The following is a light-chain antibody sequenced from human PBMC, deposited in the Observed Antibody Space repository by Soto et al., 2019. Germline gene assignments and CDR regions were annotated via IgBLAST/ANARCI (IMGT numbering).Light chain of an antibody. J-gene: IGLJ1*01. Sequence: QSVLTQPASVSGSPGQSITISCTGTSNDVGGYNFVSWYQQHPDKAPRLMICEVTNRPSGVSDRFSGSKSGNTASLTISGLQAEDEVDYYCTSFTSIHTYVFGTGTKVTVL. V-gene: IGLV2-14*01. CDR3: TSFTSIHTYV. CDR1: SNDVGGYNF. CDR2: EVT.